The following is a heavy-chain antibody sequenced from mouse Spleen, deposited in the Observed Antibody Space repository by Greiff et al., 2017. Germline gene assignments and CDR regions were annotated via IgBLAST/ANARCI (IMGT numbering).Heavy chain of an antibody. CDR3: ARKDYGSFDY. D-gene: IGHD1-1*01. CDR2: IDPSDSYT. V-gene: IGHV1-69*01. J-gene: IGHJ2*01. CDR1: GYTFTSYW. Sequence: VKLQQPGAELVMPGASVKLSCKASGYTFTSYWMHWVKQRPGQGLEWIGEIDPSDSYTNYNQKFKGKATLTVDKSSSTAYMQLSSLTSEDSAVYYCARKDYGSFDYWGQGTTLTVSS.